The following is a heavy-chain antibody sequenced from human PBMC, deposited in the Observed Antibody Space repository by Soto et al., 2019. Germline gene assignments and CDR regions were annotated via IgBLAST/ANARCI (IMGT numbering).Heavy chain of an antibody. CDR2: IYHSGNI. D-gene: IGHD2-21*01. Sequence: QRQLQESGSGLVKPSQTLSLTCAVSGGSISSGGYSWSWIRQPPGKGLEWIGYIYHSGNIYYNSPIKSRVTISVDRSKNQYSLKLSSVTAADTAVYYCARIPSPWGQGTLITVSS. J-gene: IGHJ5*02. V-gene: IGHV4-30-2*01. CDR1: GGSISSGGYS. CDR3: ARIPSP.